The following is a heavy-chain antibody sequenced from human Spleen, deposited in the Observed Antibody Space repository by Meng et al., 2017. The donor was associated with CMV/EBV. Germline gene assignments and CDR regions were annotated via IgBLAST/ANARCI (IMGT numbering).Heavy chain of an antibody. V-gene: IGHV1-2*02. Sequence: GYAFIVYYMHWVRQAPGQGLEWMGWINPTGGGTNYAQKFQGRVTMTRDTSINTAYVELTSLTSDDTALYYCARSHSPHSGSSYFDYWGQGPLVTVSS. J-gene: IGHJ4*02. CDR1: GYAFIVYY. D-gene: IGHD6-13*01. CDR2: INPTGGGT. CDR3: ARSHSPHSGSSYFDY.